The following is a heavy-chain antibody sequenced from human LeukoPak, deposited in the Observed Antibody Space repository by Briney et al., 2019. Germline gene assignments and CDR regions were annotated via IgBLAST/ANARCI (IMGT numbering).Heavy chain of an antibody. Sequence: GALGLSFAASGFTVSSNYMNGVRQAPGKGGGWVSVLYSAGNTYYADSVKGRFTISRDNSKNTLFLQMDSLRAEDTAVYYCARARDYIVVDFWGQGTLVTVSS. CDR3: ARARDYIVVDF. CDR1: GFTVSSNY. D-gene: IGHD5-12*01. CDR2: LYSAGNT. V-gene: IGHV3-66*02. J-gene: IGHJ4*02.